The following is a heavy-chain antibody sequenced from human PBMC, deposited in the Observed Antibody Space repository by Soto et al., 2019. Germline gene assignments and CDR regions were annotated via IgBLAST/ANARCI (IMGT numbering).Heavy chain of an antibody. CDR2: IYPGDSDT. V-gene: IGHV5-51*01. Sequence: GESLKISCKGSGYSFTSYWIGWVRQMPGKGLEWMGIIYPGDSDTRYSPSFQGQVTISADKSISTAYLQWSSLKASDTAMYYCARSPYSSSLPYYYYGMDVSGQGTTVTVSS. J-gene: IGHJ6*02. CDR1: GYSFTSYW. D-gene: IGHD6-13*01. CDR3: ARSPYSSSLPYYYYGMDV.